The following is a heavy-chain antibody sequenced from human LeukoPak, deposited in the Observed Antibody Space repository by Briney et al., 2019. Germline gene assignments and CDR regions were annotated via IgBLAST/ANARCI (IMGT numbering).Heavy chain of an antibody. CDR2: INHSGST. Sequence: SETLSLTCAVYGGSFSGYYWSWIRRPPGKGLEWIGEINHSGSTNYNPSLKSRVTISVDTSKNQFSLKLSSVTAADTAVYYCARRGYDYVWGSYRYTGFDYWGQGTLVTVSS. V-gene: IGHV4-34*01. J-gene: IGHJ4*02. CDR3: ARRGYDYVWGSYRYTGFDY. CDR1: GGSFSGYY. D-gene: IGHD3-16*02.